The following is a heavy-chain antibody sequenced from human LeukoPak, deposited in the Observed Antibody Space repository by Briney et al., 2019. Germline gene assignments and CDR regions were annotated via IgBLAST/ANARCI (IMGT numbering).Heavy chain of an antibody. V-gene: IGHV3-48*04. CDR1: GFTFSSYS. Sequence: QPGGSLRLSCAASGFTFSSYSMNWVRQAPGKGLEWVSYISSSSSTIYYADSVKGRFTISRDNAKNSLYLQMNSLRAEDTAVYYCARAGYSSGWYGAGFDYWGQGTLVTVSS. CDR2: ISSSSSTI. J-gene: IGHJ4*02. D-gene: IGHD6-19*01. CDR3: ARAGYSSGWYGAGFDY.